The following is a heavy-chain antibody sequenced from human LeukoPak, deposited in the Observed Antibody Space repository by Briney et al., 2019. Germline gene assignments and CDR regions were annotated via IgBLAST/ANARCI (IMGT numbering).Heavy chain of an antibody. CDR1: GFTFSSYS. Sequence: GGSLRLSCAASGFTFSSYSMNWVRQAPGKGLEWVANIKQDGSEKYYVDSVKGRFTISRDNAKNSLYLQMNSLRAEDTAVYYCARKASGWDDFWSGYGMDVWGQGTTVTVSS. CDR2: IKQDGSEK. V-gene: IGHV3-7*01. CDR3: ARKASGWDDFWSGYGMDV. J-gene: IGHJ6*02. D-gene: IGHD3-3*01.